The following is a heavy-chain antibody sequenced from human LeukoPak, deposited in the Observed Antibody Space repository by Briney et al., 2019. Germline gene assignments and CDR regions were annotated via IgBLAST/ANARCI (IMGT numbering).Heavy chain of an antibody. D-gene: IGHD2-8*01. CDR1: GFTLSLYG. Sequence: GGSLRLSCEASGFTLSLYGMHWVRQAPGKGLEWVGRIKSKTGGGTTDYAAPVKGRFTISRDDSKSTLYLQMNSLKTEDTAVYYCTTLINWGQGTLVTVSS. CDR2: IKSKTGGGTT. V-gene: IGHV3-15*01. CDR3: TTLIN. J-gene: IGHJ4*02.